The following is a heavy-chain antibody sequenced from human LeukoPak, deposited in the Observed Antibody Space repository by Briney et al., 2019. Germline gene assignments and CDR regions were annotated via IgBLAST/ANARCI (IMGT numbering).Heavy chain of an antibody. V-gene: IGHV3-48*03. D-gene: IGHD6-6*01. CDR2: ISSSGSTI. CDR1: GFTFSSYE. CDR3: ARALDIAARPFDY. J-gene: IGHJ4*02. Sequence: LTGGSLRLSCAASGFTFSSYEMNWVRQAPGKGLEWVSYISSSGSTIYYADSVKGRFTISRDNAKNSLYLQMNSLRAEDTVVYYCARALDIAARPFDYWGQGTLVTVSS.